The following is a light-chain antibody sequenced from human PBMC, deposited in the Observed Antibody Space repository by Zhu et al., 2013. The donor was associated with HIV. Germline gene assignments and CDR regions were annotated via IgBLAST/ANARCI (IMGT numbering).Light chain of an antibody. CDR1: QGISNY. CDR3: QHVNSNAA. V-gene: IGKV1-9*01. J-gene: IGKJ3*01. Sequence: DIQMTQSPSSLSASVGDRVTITCRASQGISNYLAWYQQKPGKPPKLLVYAASTTQSGVPSRFGGRGSGTEFTLTITSLQPDDFATYYCQHVNSNAAFGPGTKVDV. CDR2: AAS.